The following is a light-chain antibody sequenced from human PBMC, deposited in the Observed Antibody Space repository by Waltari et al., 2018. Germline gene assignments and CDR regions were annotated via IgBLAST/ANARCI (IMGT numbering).Light chain of an antibody. CDR3: QEYFDIPRT. Sequence: DIVMTQSPDSLAVSLGERATINCKSSQSLLYSPNNKNYLGWFQQSTGQPPKLLIYWASTLEARVPYRFSGQGSGTDFTLTNTNLQAEGGAVYYLQEYFDIPRTFGQGTKVEIK. CDR2: WAS. CDR1: QSLLYSPNNKNY. V-gene: IGKV4-1*01. J-gene: IGKJ1*01.